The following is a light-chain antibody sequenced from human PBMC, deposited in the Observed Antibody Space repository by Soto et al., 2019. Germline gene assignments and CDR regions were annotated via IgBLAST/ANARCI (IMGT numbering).Light chain of an antibody. CDR1: SSDVGRYDY. J-gene: IGLJ1*01. V-gene: IGLV2-11*01. CDR2: DVT. Sequence: QSVLTQPRSVSGSPGQSVTISCTGTSSDVGRYDYVSWYQQHPGKAPKLIVYDVTERPSGVPDRFSGSKSGNTAYLTISGLQAEDEADYSCCSFAGSYSYVLGTVNKVTV. CDR3: CSFAGSYSYV.